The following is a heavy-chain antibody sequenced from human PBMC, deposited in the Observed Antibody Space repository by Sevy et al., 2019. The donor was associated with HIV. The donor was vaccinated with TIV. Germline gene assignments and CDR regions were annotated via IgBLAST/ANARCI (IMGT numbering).Heavy chain of an antibody. CDR2: ISSSSNTI. D-gene: IGHD2-15*01. J-gene: IGHJ4*02. CDR3: ASYCTAGSCYSDNDY. Sequence: GGSLRLSCAASGFAFTNYGINWVRQAPGKGLECVSYISSSSNTIYYADSVRGRFTISRENAKNSLYLQMNSLRDEDTAVYYCASYCTAGSCYSDNDYWGQGTLVTVSS. CDR1: GFAFTNYG. V-gene: IGHV3-48*02.